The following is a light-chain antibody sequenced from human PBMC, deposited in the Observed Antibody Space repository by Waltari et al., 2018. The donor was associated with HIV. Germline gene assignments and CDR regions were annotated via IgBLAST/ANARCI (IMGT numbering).Light chain of an antibody. CDR1: SAHSTYA. Sequence: QLVLTQSPSASASLGASVKLTCTLSSAHSTYAIAWHQQQPDQGPHYRMKLNSHGSHRQGAWIPARFSGSASGAERYLTISNVQSEDDGIYYCQTWGAGTVVFGGGTKLSVL. V-gene: IGLV4-69*01. CDR2: LNSHGSH. CDR3: QTWGAGTVV. J-gene: IGLJ2*01.